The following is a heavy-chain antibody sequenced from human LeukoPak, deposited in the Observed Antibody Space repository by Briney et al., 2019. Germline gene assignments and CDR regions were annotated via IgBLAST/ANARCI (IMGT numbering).Heavy chain of an antibody. CDR3: ASGDVGITTQSGVASGWIFDY. CDR2: IIPIFGKP. CDR1: GDTLDNYA. Sequence: AASVKVSCKASGDTLDNYALSWVRQAPGQGPEWMGGIIPIFGKPKYAQKFQGRATFTTDESTSTIHLELTSLRSEDTAVYYCASGDVGITTQSGVASGWIFDYWGQGTLVTVSS. J-gene: IGHJ4*02. V-gene: IGHV1-69*05. D-gene: IGHD6-19*01.